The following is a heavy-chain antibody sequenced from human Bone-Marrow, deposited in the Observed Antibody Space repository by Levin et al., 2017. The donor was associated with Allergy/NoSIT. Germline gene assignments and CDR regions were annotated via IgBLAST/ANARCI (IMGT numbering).Heavy chain of an antibody. CDR1: GFTFSSYA. CDR3: AKDIERWIVVVNLLEDY. V-gene: IGHV3-23*01. J-gene: IGHJ4*02. Sequence: RGESLKISCAASGFTFSSYAMSWVRQAPGKGLEWVSAISGSGGSTYYADSVKGRFTISRDNSKNTLYLQMNSLRAEDTAVYYCAKDIERWIVVVNLLEDYWGQGTLVTVSS. CDR2: ISGSGGST. D-gene: IGHD3-22*01.